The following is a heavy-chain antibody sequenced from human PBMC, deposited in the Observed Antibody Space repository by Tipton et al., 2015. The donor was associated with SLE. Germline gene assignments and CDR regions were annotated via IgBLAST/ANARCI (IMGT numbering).Heavy chain of an antibody. CDR1: GFTFSSYG. CDR2: TSASGDSR. CDR3: AKDHRGYLLEFDY. J-gene: IGHJ4*02. D-gene: IGHD3-22*01. Sequence: SLRLSCAASGFTFSSYGMGWVRQAPGKGLEWVSTTSASGDSRYYADSVNGRFTISRDSAKNTLYLQMNSLRAEDTAVYYCAKDHRGYLLEFDYWGQGTLVTVSS. V-gene: IGHV3-23*01.